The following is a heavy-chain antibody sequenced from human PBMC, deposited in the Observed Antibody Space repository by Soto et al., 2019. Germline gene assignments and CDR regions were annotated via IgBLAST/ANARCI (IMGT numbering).Heavy chain of an antibody. Sequence: TLRLSCEASGFTFFDYGLLCFRQALGKGREGVQVIRDDRIYKCHANSVQGRSTISRKNSRNTLYLQMNNLRAEESAVYYCARNDEYVANGLDNWGQGTLVTVSS. CDR1: GFTFFDYG. CDR3: ARNDEYVANGLDN. V-gene: IGHV3-33*01. CDR2: IRDDRIYK. D-gene: IGHD3-16*01. J-gene: IGHJ4*02.